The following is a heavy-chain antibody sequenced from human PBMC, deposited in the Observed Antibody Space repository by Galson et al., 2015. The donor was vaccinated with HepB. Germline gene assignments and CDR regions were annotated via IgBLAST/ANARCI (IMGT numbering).Heavy chain of an antibody. J-gene: IGHJ4*02. CDR1: GGTFSSYT. V-gene: IGHV1-69*04. CDR3: ARDGSYSGYDLGDY. D-gene: IGHD5-12*01. Sequence: SVKVSCKASGGTFSSYTISWVRQAPGQGLEWMGRIIPILGIANYAQKFQGRVTITADKSTSTAYMELSSLRSEDTAVYYCARDGSYSGYDLGDYWGQGTLVTVSS. CDR2: IIPILGIA.